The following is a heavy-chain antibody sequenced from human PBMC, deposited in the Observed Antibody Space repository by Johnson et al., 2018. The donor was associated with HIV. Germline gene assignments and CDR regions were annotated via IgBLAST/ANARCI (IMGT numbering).Heavy chain of an antibody. CDR1: GFTFSSYG. J-gene: IGHJ3*02. CDR2: IQHEGNNT. CDR3: GGEGIDAFDI. Sequence: VQVVESGGNVVLPGGSLRLSCAASGFTFSSYGMHWVRQPPGKGPERVGFIQHEGNNTFYPDSVEGRFNITRDNSKNTLYLQLNDVRPDDAAVYYCGGEGIDAFDIWGQGTMVTVSS. V-gene: IGHV3-30*02. D-gene: IGHD3-10*01.